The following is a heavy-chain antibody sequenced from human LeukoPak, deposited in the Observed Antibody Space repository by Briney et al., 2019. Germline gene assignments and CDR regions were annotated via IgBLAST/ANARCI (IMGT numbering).Heavy chain of an antibody. CDR2: INHSGST. CDR1: GGSFSGYY. D-gene: IGHD2-2*01. J-gene: IGHJ6*02. V-gene: IGHV4-34*01. CDR3: ARARRDIVVVPAAPKHYYYGMDV. Sequence: SETLSLTCAVYGGSFSGYYWSWTRQPPGKGLEWIGEINHSGSTNYNPSLKSRVTISVDTSKNQFSLKLSSVTAADTAVYYCARARRDIVVVPAAPKHYYYGMDVWGQGTTVTVSS.